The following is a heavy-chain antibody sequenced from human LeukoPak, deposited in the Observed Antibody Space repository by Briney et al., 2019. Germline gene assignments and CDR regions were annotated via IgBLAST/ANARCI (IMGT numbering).Heavy chain of an antibody. CDR2: VYHSGST. D-gene: IGHD3-22*01. V-gene: IGHV4-38-2*01. J-gene: IGHJ4*02. Sequence: RPSETLSLTCAVTGNSISRGYYWGWIRQPPGKGLEWIGRVYHSGSTYYNPSLKSRLTISVDTSKNRFSLKLSSVTAADTAVYYCAGQHDSNGYYFYWGQGTLVTVSS. CDR1: GNSISRGYY. CDR3: AGQHDSNGYYFY.